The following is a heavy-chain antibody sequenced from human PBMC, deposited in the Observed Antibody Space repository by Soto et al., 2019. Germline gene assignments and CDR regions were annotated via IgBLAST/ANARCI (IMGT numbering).Heavy chain of an antibody. D-gene: IGHD3-16*01. Sequence: PSETLSLTCSVSGDSVSSGDYYWSWIRQPPGKGLEWIGHVYFSGGTNYIPSLKSRLTMSVDTAKNQFSLKLNPVTAADTAVYYCARIPVDTYMIYWSDPWGQGTQVTVSS. CDR2: VYFSGGT. V-gene: IGHV4-61*08. J-gene: IGHJ5*02. CDR1: GDSVSSGDYY. CDR3: ARIPVDTYMIYWSDP.